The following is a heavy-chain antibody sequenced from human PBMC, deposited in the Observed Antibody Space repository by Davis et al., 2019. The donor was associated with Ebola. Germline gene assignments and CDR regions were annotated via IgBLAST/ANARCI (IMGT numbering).Heavy chain of an antibody. Sequence: AASVKVSCKASGYTFTSYGISWVRQAPGQGLEWMGGIIPIFGTANYAQKFQGRVTITADESTSTAYMELSSLRSDDTAVYYCAREGVWFGELLSYYFDYWGQGTLVTVSS. CDR2: IIPIFGTA. CDR3: AREGVWFGELLSYYFDY. CDR1: GYTFTSYG. J-gene: IGHJ4*02. D-gene: IGHD3-10*01. V-gene: IGHV1-69*13.